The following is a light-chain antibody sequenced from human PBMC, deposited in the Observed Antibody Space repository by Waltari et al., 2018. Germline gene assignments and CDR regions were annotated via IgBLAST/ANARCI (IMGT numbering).Light chain of an antibody. CDR3: CSYAGSRWV. CDR1: SRAVGGYKY. CDR2: DVR. Sequence: QSALTQPRSVSGSPGQSVTISCTGTSRAVGGYKYVSWYQQHPGKAPKLMIFDVRKRPSGVPDRFSGSKSGSTASLTISGLQAEDEADYYCCSYAGSRWVFGGGTKLTVL. J-gene: IGLJ3*02. V-gene: IGLV2-11*01.